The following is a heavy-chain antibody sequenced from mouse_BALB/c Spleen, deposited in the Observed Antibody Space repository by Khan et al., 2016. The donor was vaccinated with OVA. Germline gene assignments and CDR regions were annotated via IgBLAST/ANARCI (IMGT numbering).Heavy chain of an antibody. V-gene: IGHV1-22*01. D-gene: IGHD1-1*01. CDR1: GYTFTEYT. CDR2: INPNNGGT. J-gene: IGHJ3*01. CDR3: ARWYYGSTWFAY. Sequence: VQLQQSGPELVKPGASVKISCKTSGYTFTEYTMHWVKQSHGKSLEWIGSINPNNGGTSYSQKFKGKATLTVDKSSSTAYMELHSLTSEDSAVYDCARWYYGSTWFAYWGQGTLVTVSA.